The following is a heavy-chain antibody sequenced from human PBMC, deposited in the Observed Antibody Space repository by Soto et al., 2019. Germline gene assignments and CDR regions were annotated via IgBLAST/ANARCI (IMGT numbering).Heavy chain of an antibody. CDR1: GFGFSDYS. Sequence: QLVESGGGLVQPWGSLSLSCAASGFGFSDYSMSWVRQAPGKGLEWVASIKEGGNDKYYGDSVKGRYTNARDNTKNSLYLQMNSLRAEDTAVYDCATHGGWRFGYGGQGALVTVSS. CDR2: IKEGGNDK. CDR3: ATHGGWRFGY. J-gene: IGHJ4*02. V-gene: IGHV3-7*05. D-gene: IGHD6-19*01.